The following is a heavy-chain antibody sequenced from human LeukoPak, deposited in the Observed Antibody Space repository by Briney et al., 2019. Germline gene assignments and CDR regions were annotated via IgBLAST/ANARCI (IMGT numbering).Heavy chain of an antibody. CDR3: AKSLSTVTTVDY. CDR2: ISGSGGST. D-gene: IGHD4-17*01. J-gene: IGHJ4*02. CDR1: GFTFSSYA. V-gene: IGHV3-23*01. Sequence: GGSLRLSCAASGFTFSSYAMSWVRQAPGKGLEWVSAISGSGGSTYYADSVKGRFTISRDNAKNSLYLQMNSLRTEDTALYYCAKSLSTVTTVDYWGQGTLVTVSS.